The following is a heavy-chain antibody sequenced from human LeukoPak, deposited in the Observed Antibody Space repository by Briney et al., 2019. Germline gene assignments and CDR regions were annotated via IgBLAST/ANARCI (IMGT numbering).Heavy chain of an antibody. CDR3: AKELPTGDLAFDI. Sequence: PGGSLRLSCAASGFTFSSYGMHWVRQAPGKGLEWVAVISYDGSNKYYADSVKGRFTISRDNSKNTLYLQMNSLRAEDTAVYYCAKELPTGDLAFDIWGQGTMVTVSS. D-gene: IGHD3-16*01. J-gene: IGHJ3*02. CDR1: GFTFSSYG. CDR2: ISYDGSNK. V-gene: IGHV3-30*18.